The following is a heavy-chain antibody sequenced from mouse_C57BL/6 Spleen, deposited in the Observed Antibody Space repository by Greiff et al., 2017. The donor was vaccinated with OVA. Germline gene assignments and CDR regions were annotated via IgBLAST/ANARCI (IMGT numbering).Heavy chain of an antibody. CDR3: AREPVGALDY. CDR2: ISSGSSTI. D-gene: IGHD3-1*01. V-gene: IGHV5-17*01. Sequence: EVKLMESGGGLVKPGGSLKLSCAASGFTFSDYGMHWVRQAPEKGLEWVAYISSGSSTIYYADTVKGRFTISRDNAKNTLFLQMTSLRSEDTAMYYCAREPVGALDYWGQVTTLTVSS. CDR1: GFTFSDYG. J-gene: IGHJ2*01.